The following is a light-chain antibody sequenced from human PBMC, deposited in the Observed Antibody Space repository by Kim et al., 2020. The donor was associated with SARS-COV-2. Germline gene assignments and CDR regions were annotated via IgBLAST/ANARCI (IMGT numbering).Light chain of an antibody. Sequence: QSVLTQPPSAAGSPGQSVTISCTGRSNDIGRYNYVSWYQHHPGPAPKLMIYEVNKRPSGVPDRFSGSKSGNTASLTVSGLQAEDEADYYCSSYAGSRDVIFGGGTRRTVL. J-gene: IGLJ2*01. CDR1: SNDIGRYNY. CDR3: SSYAGSRDVI. V-gene: IGLV2-8*01. CDR2: EVN.